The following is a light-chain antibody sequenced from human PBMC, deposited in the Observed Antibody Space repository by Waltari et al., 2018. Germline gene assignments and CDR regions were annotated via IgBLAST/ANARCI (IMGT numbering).Light chain of an antibody. V-gene: IGKV2-30*02. CDR1: PSLVHSNGNTY. Sequence: DLALTLSPLSRPVTVGQSASLSRRAGPSLVHSNGNTYLNWFHQRPGQSPRRLIYLVSNRDSGVPARFSGSGSDTDFTLKINRVEAEDVGIYYCLQGTHWPPHTFGQGTKVEI. CDR2: LVS. J-gene: IGKJ2*01. CDR3: LQGTHWPPHT.